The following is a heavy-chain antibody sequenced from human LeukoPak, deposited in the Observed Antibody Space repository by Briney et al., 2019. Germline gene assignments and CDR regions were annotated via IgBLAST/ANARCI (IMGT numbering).Heavy chain of an antibody. V-gene: IGHV1-2*02. D-gene: IGHD2-2*01. CDR1: GYTFTGYY. Sequence: ASVKVSCKASGYTFTGYYMHWVRQAPGQGLEWMGWTNPNSGGTNYARKFQGRVTMTRDTSISTAYMELSRLRSDDTAVYYCARDLPYCSSTSCYVSDYWGQGTLVTVSS. J-gene: IGHJ4*02. CDR2: TNPNSGGT. CDR3: ARDLPYCSSTSCYVSDY.